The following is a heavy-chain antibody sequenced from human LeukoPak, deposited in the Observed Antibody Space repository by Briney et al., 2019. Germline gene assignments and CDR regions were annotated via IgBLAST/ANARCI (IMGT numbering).Heavy chain of an antibody. CDR2: INSDGSTT. CDR3: ARDGDGDRDLDY. V-gene: IGHV3-74*01. D-gene: IGHD5-24*01. Sequence: GGSLRLSCAASGFTFSSYSMNWVRQAPGKGLVWVSHINSDGSTTSYADSVKGRFTISRDNAKNTLYLQMDSLRAEDTAVYYCARDGDGDRDLDYWGQGTLVTVSS. CDR1: GFTFSSYS. J-gene: IGHJ4*02.